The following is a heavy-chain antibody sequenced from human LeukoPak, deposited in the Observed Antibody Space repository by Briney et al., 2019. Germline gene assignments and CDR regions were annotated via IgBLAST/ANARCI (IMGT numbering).Heavy chain of an antibody. CDR1: GFTFTSDT. CDR2: ISSSSAYI. D-gene: IGHD3-22*01. J-gene: IGHJ5*02. Sequence: GGSLRLSCAASGFTFTSDTMNWVRQAPGKGLDWVSSISSSSAYIYYADSVKGRFTISRDNAKNSLYLQMNSLRAEDTAVYYCARGLESSYYDSPAWFDPWGQGTLVTVSS. CDR3: ARGLESSYYDSPAWFDP. V-gene: IGHV3-21*01.